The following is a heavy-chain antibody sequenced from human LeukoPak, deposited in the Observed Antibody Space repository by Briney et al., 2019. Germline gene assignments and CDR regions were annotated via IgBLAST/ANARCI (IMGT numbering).Heavy chain of an antibody. CDR2: ISGSGGST. J-gene: IGHJ4*02. V-gene: IGHV3-23*01. CDR1: GFTFSSYA. D-gene: IGHD5-24*01. CDR3: AKEGGLQLRGYYFDY. Sequence: PGGSLRLSCAASGFTFSSYAMSWVRQAPGKGLEWVSAISGSGGSTYYADSVKGRFTISRDNSKNTLYLQMNSLRAEDTAVYYCAKEGGLQLRGYYFDYWGQGTLVTVFS.